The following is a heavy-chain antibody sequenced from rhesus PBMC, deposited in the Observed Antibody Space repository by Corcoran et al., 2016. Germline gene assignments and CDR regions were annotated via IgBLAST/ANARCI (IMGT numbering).Heavy chain of an antibody. J-gene: IGHJ4*01. D-gene: IGHD1-44*01. Sequence: QVQLQESGPGLVKPSETLSLTCAVSGGSISSSYYYWSWIRQAPGKGLGWIGYITYCGGTSHNPSLKSRVTISRNTSKNQFSLKLSSVTAADTAVYYCARRLVGTFDYWGQGVLVTVSS. V-gene: IGHV4-122*02. CDR3: ARRLVGTFDY. CDR2: ITYCGGT. CDR1: GGSISSSYYY.